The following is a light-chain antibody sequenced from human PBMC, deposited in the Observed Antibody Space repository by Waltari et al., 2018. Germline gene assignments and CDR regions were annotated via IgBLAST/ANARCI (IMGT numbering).Light chain of an antibody. V-gene: IGKV1-39*01. CDR1: QSINTY. CDR3: QQSYSTPPT. J-gene: IGKJ5*01. CDR2: AAS. Sequence: DIQMTQSPSSLSASVGDSVTITCRASQSINTYLNWYQQKPGKAPELLIYAASSLQSGVPSAFSGSGSGTDFTLTISSLQPEDFATYYCQQSYSTPPTFGQGTRLETK.